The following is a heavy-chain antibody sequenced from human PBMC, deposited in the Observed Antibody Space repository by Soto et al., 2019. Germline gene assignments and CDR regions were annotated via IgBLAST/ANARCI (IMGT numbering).Heavy chain of an antibody. CDR1: GFTFSNAW. CDR2: VKSKTDGGTI. CDR3: VGTYSGSSMRLDY. V-gene: IGHV3-15*01. Sequence: GGSLRLSCAASGFTFSNAWMTWVRQAPGKGLEWVGRVKSKTDGGTIDYAAPVKDRFTISRDDSKNTLYLQMNSLKTEDTAVYYCVGTYSGSSMRLDYWGQGTLVNVSS. J-gene: IGHJ4*02. D-gene: IGHD5-12*01.